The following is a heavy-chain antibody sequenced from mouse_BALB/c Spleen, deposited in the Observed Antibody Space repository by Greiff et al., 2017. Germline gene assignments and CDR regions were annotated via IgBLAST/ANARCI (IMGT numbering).Heavy chain of an antibody. Sequence: VHLVESGPGLVAPSQSLSITCTVSGFSLTSYGVHWVRQSPGKGLEWLGVIWSGGSTDYNAAFISRLSISKDNSKSQVFFKMNSLQANDTAIYYCARKTMTLYWYFDVWGAGTTVTVSS. CDR2: IWSGGST. V-gene: IGHV2-2*02. D-gene: IGHD2-4*01. CDR1: GFSLTSYG. J-gene: IGHJ1*01. CDR3: ARKTMTLYWYFDV.